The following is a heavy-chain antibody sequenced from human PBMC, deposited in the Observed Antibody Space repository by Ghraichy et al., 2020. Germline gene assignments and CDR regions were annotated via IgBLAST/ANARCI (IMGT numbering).Heavy chain of an antibody. CDR1: GGSVSSGSYY. CDR3: ARYYDSSGYYPGAFDI. J-gene: IGHJ3*02. V-gene: IGHV4-61*01. D-gene: IGHD3-22*01. CDR2: IYYSGNT. Sequence: SETLSLTCTVSGGSVSSGSYYWSWIRQPPGKGLEWIGYIYYSGNTNYNPSLKSRVTISVDTSKNQFSLKLSSVTAADTAVYYCARYYDSSGYYPGAFDI.